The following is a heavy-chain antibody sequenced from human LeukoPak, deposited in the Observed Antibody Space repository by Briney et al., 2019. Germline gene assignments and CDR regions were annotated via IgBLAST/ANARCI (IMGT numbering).Heavy chain of an antibody. CDR2: ISSSSSYI. V-gene: IGHV3-21*03. J-gene: IGHJ4*02. CDR3: ARDQGSYYYDSSGYFVGDY. Sequence: PGGSLRLSCAASGFTSSSYSMNWVRQAPGKGLEWVSSISSSSSYIYYADSVKGRFTISRDNAKNSLYLQMNSLRAEDTAVYYCARDQGSYYYDSSGYFVGDYWGQGTLVTVSS. CDR1: GFTSSSYS. D-gene: IGHD3-22*01.